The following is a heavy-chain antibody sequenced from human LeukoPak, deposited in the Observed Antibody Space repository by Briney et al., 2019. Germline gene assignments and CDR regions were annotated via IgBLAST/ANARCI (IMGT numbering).Heavy chain of an antibody. CDR3: AKNWYSSSL. V-gene: IGHV3-23*01. CDR1: GFTFSSNA. Sequence: GGSLRLSCAASGFTFSSNAMSWVRQAPGKGLEWVSTISASGVTTYYADSVKGRFTISRDNSKNTLYLQLNSLRAEDTAVYYCAKNWYSSSLWGQGTLVTVSS. J-gene: IGHJ4*02. D-gene: IGHD6-13*01. CDR2: ISASGVTT.